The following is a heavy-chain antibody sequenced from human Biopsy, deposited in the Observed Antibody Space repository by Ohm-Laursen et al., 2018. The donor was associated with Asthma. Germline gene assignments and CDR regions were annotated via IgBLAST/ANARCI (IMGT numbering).Heavy chain of an antibody. CDR3: ARAVDYSHYYGIDV. CDR2: ISVYNGNT. CDR1: GYTFNSAG. Sequence: SVKVSCKTSGYTFNSAGITWVRQAPGQGLEWMGWISVYNGNTKVAQKLQDRVTMITDTSTSTAYMELRSPRSDDTAVYFCARAVDYSHYYGIDVWGQGTTVIVS. D-gene: IGHD3-10*01. J-gene: IGHJ6*02. V-gene: IGHV1-18*01.